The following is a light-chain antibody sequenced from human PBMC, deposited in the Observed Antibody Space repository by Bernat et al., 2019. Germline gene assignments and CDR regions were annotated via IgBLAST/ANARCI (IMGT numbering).Light chain of an antibody. CDR1: RLGDKY. CDR3: QEWDNKIWV. V-gene: IGLV3-1*01. CDR2: RDT. Sequence: SYELTQPPSVSVSPGQTASITCSGDRLGDKYACWYQQKPGQSPVLVIYRDTKRPSGIPERFSGSKSGNTATLTISGTQAMDEADYFCQEWDNKIWVFGGGTKVTVL. J-gene: IGLJ3*02.